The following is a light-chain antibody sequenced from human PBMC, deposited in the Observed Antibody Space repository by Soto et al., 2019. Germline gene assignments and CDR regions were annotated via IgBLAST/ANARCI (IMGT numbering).Light chain of an antibody. Sequence: DIQMTQSPSTLSASVGDRVTITCRASQRISTSLAWYQQRPGKAPNLLIYKASSLESGVPSRFSGSGSGTEFTLAISSVQPDDFETYYGQQYNNYWTFGQGTKVEIK. CDR3: QQYNNYWT. CDR1: QRISTS. J-gene: IGKJ1*01. V-gene: IGKV1-5*03. CDR2: KAS.